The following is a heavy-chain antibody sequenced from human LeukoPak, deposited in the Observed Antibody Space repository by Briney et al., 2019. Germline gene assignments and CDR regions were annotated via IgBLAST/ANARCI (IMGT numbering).Heavy chain of an antibody. D-gene: IGHD1-26*01. J-gene: IGHJ4*02. CDR2: INPKNGTT. Sequence: ASVKVSCKASGYTFTGYYIFWMRQAPGQGLEWMGWINPKNGTTKYAQKSQGRVTLTRDTSISTAYMEISRVTYDDTAVYFCARGVGCTAVLDHWGQGTLVTVSS. V-gene: IGHV1-2*02. CDR3: ARGVGCTAVLDH. CDR1: GYTFTGYY.